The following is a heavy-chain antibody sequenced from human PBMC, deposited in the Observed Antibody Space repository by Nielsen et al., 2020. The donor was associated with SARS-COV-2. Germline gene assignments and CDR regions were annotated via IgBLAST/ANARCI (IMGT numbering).Heavy chain of an antibody. CDR3: ASGNIAVAGTDHYYGMDV. D-gene: IGHD6-19*01. J-gene: IGHJ6*02. V-gene: IGHV1-46*01. Sequence: ASVKVSCKASGYTFSRYYIHWVRQAPGQGLEWMGVINPGSGSTTYARKFQDRVTMTRDTSTSTVYMELSSLRSEDTAVYYCASGNIAVAGTDHYYGMDVWGQGTTVTVSS. CDR2: INPGSGST. CDR1: GYTFSRYY.